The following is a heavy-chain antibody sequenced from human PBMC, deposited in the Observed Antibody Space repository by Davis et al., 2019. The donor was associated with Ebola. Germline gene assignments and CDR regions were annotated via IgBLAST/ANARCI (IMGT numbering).Heavy chain of an antibody. V-gene: IGHV3-30*03. CDR2: ISYDGSNK. Sequence: GESLKISCAASGFTFSSYWMSWVRQAPGKGLEWVAVISYDGSNKYYADSVKGRFTISRDNSQNTLSLQMNSLRAEDTAVYYCARDRKGSDACDIWGQGTMVTVSS. CDR3: ARDRKGSDACDI. CDR1: GFTFSSYW. J-gene: IGHJ3*02.